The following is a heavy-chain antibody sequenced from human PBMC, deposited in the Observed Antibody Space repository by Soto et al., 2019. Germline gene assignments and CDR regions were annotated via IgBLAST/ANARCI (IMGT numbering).Heavy chain of an antibody. V-gene: IGHV1-69*13. CDR1: GGTFSSYA. J-gene: IGHJ4*02. CDR2: IIPIFGTA. D-gene: IGHD6-19*01. CDR3: ARDPPRPHDIAVAANFDY. Sequence: ASVKVSCKASGGTFSSYAISWVRQAPGQGLEWMGGIIPIFGTANYAQKFQGRVTITADESTSTAYMELSSLRSEDTAVYYCARDPPRPHDIAVAANFDYWGQGTLVTVSS.